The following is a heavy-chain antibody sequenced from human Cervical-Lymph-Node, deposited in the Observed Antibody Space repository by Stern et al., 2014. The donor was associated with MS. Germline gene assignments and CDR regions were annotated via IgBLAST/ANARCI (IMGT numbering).Heavy chain of an antibody. CDR3: ARPPPVGQWNYYFDY. V-gene: IGHV4-59*13. CDR1: GGSISNFH. J-gene: IGHJ4*02. Sequence: QVQLQESGPGLVKPSETLSLTCTVSGGSISNFHWSWIRQSPGKGLEWIGYIYYIGSTNYNPSLQSRVTMSIDRPKNQFSLKLISVTAADTAVYYCARPPPVGQWNYYFDYWGQGTLVTVSS. CDR2: IYYIGST. D-gene: IGHD6-19*01.